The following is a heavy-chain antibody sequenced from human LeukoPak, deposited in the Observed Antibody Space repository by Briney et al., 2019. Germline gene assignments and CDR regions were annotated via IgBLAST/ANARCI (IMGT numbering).Heavy chain of an antibody. CDR2: ISSSGSTI. D-gene: IGHD3-10*01. Sequence: GGSLRLSCAASGFTFSSYWMSWVRQAPGKGLEWVSYISSSGSTIYYADSVKGRFTISRDNAKNSLYLQMNSLRAEDTAVYYCARDANLMVRGVLDYWGQGTLVTVSS. J-gene: IGHJ4*02. CDR1: GFTFSSYW. CDR3: ARDANLMVRGVLDY. V-gene: IGHV3-48*04.